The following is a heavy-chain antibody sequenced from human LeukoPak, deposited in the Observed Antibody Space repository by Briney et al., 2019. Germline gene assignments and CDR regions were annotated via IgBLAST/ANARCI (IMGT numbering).Heavy chain of an antibody. V-gene: IGHV3-11*01. CDR1: GFTFSDYY. J-gene: IGHJ6*03. Sequence: GGSLRLSCAASGFTFSDYYMSWIRQAPGKGLEWVSYISSSGSTIYYADSVKGRFTISRDNAKNSLYLQMNSLRAEDTAVYYCARVNDAHIQRGYSYFFSRGYYYYMDVWGKGTTVTISS. CDR3: ARVNDAHIQRGYSYFFSRGYYYYMDV. CDR2: ISSSGSTI. D-gene: IGHD5-18*01.